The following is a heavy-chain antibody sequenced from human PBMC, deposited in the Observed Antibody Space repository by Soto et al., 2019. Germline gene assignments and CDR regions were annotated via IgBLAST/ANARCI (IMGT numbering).Heavy chain of an antibody. Sequence: QVQLVQSGAEVKNPGASVKVSCKASGYTFTAYPVHWVRQAPGQRLEWMGWINGANGDTGYSQKFQGRVTVTRDTSASTVYMELSSLTSEDTAVYYCARKDYYGAGIYYFDHWGQGTLVTVSS. J-gene: IGHJ4*02. V-gene: IGHV1-3*01. CDR1: GYTFTAYP. CDR3: ARKDYYGAGIYYFDH. CDR2: INGANGDT. D-gene: IGHD3-10*01.